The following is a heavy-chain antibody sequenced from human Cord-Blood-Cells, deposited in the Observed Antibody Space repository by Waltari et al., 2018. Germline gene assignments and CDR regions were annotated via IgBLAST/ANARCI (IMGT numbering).Heavy chain of an antibody. V-gene: IGHV1-24*01. CDR1: GYTLPELS. CDR3: ATWYYDYIWGSYLDY. D-gene: IGHD3-16*02. Sequence: QVQLVQSGAEVKKPGASVKVSCKVSGYTLPELSMPWVRQAPGKGLEWMGSFDPEDGETIYAQKFQGRVTMTEDTSTDTAYMELSSLRSEDTAVYYCATWYYDYIWGSYLDYWGQGTLVTVSS. J-gene: IGHJ4*02. CDR2: FDPEDGET.